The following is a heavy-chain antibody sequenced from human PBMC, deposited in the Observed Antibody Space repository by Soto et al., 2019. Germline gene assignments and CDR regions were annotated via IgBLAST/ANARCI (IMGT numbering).Heavy chain of an antibody. CDR2: ITDNGGST. CDR3: AKERATTNEGDY. D-gene: IGHD4-17*01. CDR1: GFPFSSYA. Sequence: GGSQSLSCPASGFPFSSYAMSWVRQAPGKGLEWVSLITDNGGSTYYADSVKGRFTISRDNTKNTLFLQMNSLRAEDTAVYYCAKERATTNEGDYWGQGALVTVS. V-gene: IGHV3-23*01. J-gene: IGHJ4*02.